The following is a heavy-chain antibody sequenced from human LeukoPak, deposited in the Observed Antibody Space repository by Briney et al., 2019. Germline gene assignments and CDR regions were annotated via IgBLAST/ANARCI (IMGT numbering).Heavy chain of an antibody. Sequence: SEALSLTCTVSRGSISGFYWSWIRQPPGKGLEWIGYVSDSGSTNYNSSLRSRVTISRDASTNQFSLRLSSVTTADTAVYYCATAGQLLVFGSWGQGTLVTVSS. CDR3: ATAGQLLVFGS. CDR2: VSDSGST. CDR1: RGSISGFY. J-gene: IGHJ5*01. D-gene: IGHD6-13*01. V-gene: IGHV4-59*01.